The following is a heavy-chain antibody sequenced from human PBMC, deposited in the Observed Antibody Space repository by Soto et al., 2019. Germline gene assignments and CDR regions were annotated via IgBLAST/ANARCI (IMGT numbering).Heavy chain of an antibody. Sequence: QVQLVQSGAEVKKPGSSVKVSCKASGGTFGSYAISWVRQAPGQGLEWMGGIIPITATANYAQKFQGRVTITADESTSTASMQLSSLRSEYTAVYYCARSQGSSTSLEIYYYYYYGMDVWGQGTTVTVSS. CDR3: ARSQGSSTSLEIYYYYYYGMDV. J-gene: IGHJ6*02. CDR1: GGTFGSYA. D-gene: IGHD2-2*01. CDR2: IIPITATA. V-gene: IGHV1-69*01.